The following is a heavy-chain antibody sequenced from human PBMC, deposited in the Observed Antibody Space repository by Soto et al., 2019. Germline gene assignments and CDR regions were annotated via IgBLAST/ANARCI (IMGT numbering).Heavy chain of an antibody. CDR1: GATFTSLA. CDR2: IIPIFGTA. V-gene: IGHV1-69*06. D-gene: IGHD4-17*01. J-gene: IGHJ4*02. CDR3: ASHDPPNDSTVTPLDY. Sequence: QVQLVQSGAEVRKPGSSWRFSCRPSGATFTSLAITWGRQAPGQGLEWMGGIIPIFGTANYAQKFQGRVTITADKSTSTAYMELSSLRSEDTAVYYCASHDPPNDSTVTPLDYWGQGTLVTVSS.